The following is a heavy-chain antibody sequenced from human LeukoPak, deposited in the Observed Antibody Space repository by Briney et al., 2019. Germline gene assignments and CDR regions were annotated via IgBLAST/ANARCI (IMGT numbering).Heavy chain of an antibody. D-gene: IGHD6-13*01. J-gene: IGHJ4*02. CDR1: GGSFSGYY. CDR3: DRAPPPPAAAGTLDY. V-gene: IGHV4-34*01. CDR2: IDHSGST. Sequence: PSETLSLTCAVYGGSFSGYYWSWIRQPPGKGLEWIGEIDHSGSTNYNPSRKSRVTISVDTSKNQFSLKLSSVTAADTAVHYVDRAPPPPAAAGTLDYWGQGTLVTVSS.